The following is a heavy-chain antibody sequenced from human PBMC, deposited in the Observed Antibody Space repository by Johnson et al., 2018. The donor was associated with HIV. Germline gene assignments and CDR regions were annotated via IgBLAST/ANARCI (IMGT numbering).Heavy chain of an antibody. J-gene: IGHJ3*02. D-gene: IGHD3-16*01. CDR2: IRYDGSNK. CDR1: GFIFSIYG. Sequence: QVRLVESGGGVVQPGGSLRLSCAASGFIFSIYGMHWVRQAPGKGLEWVAFIRYDGSNKDYVDSVKGRFTISRDNSKNTLYLQMNILRADDTAVYYCARGSRYTHDNDDVYLLQAFDIWGQGTMVTVSS. CDR3: ARGSRYTHDNDDVYLLQAFDI. V-gene: IGHV3-30*02.